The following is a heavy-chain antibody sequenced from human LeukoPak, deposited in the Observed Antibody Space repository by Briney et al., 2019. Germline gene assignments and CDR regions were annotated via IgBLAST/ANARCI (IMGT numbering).Heavy chain of an antibody. CDR3: AKVGRASWAPYYFDY. CDR1: GFTFNSYA. V-gene: IGHV3-23*01. D-gene: IGHD2-2*01. CDR2: VSGSGTST. Sequence: GGSLRLSCAASGFTFNSYAMSWVRQAPGKGLEWVSDVSGSGTSTNYADSVKGRLTISRDNSKNTLYLQMNNLRAEDTAVYYCAKVGRASWAPYYFDYWGQGTLVTVSS. J-gene: IGHJ4*02.